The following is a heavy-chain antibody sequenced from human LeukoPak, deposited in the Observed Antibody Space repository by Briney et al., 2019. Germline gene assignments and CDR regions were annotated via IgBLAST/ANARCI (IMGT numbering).Heavy chain of an antibody. J-gene: IGHJ4*02. V-gene: IGHV5-51*01. CDR1: GYSFTSYW. CDR2: IYPGDSDT. Sequence: GESLKISCKGSGYSFTSYWIGWVRQMPGKGLGWMGIIYPGDSDTRYSPSFQGQVTISADKSISTAYLQWSSLKASDTAVYYCARVFSSSSIYFDYWGQGTLVTVSS. D-gene: IGHD6-6*01. CDR3: ARVFSSSSIYFDY.